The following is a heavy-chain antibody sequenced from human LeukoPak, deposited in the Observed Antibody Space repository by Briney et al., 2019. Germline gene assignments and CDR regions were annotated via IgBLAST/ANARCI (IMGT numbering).Heavy chain of an antibody. CDR1: GFTFSSYA. CDR2: ISGSGGST. D-gene: IGHD6-19*01. CDR3: AKSSGWSTRWFDP. J-gene: IGHJ5*02. Sequence: PGGSLRLSCAASGFTFSSYAMSWVRQAPGKGLEWVSAISGSGGSTFYADSVKGRFTISRDNSRNTLYVQMNSLRAEDTAVYYCAKSSGWSTRWFDPWGQGTLVTVSS. V-gene: IGHV3-23*01.